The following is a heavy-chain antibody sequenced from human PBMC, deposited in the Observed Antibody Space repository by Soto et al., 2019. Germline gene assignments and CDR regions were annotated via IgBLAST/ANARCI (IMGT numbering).Heavy chain of an antibody. V-gene: IGHV2-5*01. CDR2: IFWNDDK. J-gene: IGHJ4*02. CDR1: GFSISTSGMG. Sequence: QITLKESGPALVKPTQTLTLTCTFSGFSISTSGMGVGWIRQPPGKALELLALIFWNDDKRYSPSMKSRLTITKDSSKNQVVLRMTNMDTVDTGTYYCARDKVASFYNLGQGTQVTVSS. CDR3: ARDKVASFYN. D-gene: IGHD2-15*01.